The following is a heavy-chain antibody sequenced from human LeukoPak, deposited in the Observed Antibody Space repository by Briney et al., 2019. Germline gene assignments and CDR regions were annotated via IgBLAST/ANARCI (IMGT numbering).Heavy chain of an antibody. Sequence: SVKVSCTASGGTFSSYAISWVRQAPGQGLEWMGGIIPIFGTANYAQKFQGRVTITADESTSTAYMELSSLRSEDTAVYYCASADYPGYYFDYWGQGTLVTVSS. J-gene: IGHJ4*02. CDR1: GGTFSSYA. V-gene: IGHV1-69*13. D-gene: IGHD4-11*01. CDR2: IIPIFGTA. CDR3: ASADYPGYYFDY.